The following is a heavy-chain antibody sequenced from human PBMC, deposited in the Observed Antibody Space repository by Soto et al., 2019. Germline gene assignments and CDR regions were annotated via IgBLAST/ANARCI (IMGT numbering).Heavy chain of an antibody. J-gene: IGHJ4*02. CDR2: IIPIFGTS. D-gene: IGHD1-7*01. CDR1: GGTFSSYA. V-gene: IGHV1-69*13. Sequence: SVKVSCKASGGTFSSYAISWVRQAPGQGLELMGGIIPIFGTSNYAQKFQGRVTITADESTSTAYMELSSLRSEDTAVYYCARGPYNWNYYFDYWGKGTLATV. CDR3: ARGPYNWNYYFDY.